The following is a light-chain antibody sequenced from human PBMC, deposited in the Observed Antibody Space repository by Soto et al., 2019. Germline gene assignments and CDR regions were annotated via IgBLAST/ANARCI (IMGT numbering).Light chain of an antibody. CDR3: QHYNSYSEA. CDR2: KAS. CDR1: QTISSW. J-gene: IGKJ1*01. Sequence: DIQMTQAPFTLFGSVGGRGTITWRASQTISSWLAWYQQKPGKAPKLLIYKASTLKSGVPSRFSGSGSGTEFTLTISSLQPDDFATYYCQHYNSYSEAFGQGTKVDIK. V-gene: IGKV1-5*03.